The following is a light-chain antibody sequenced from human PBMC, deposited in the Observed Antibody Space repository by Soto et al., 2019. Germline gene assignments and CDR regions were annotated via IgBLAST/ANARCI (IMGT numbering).Light chain of an antibody. CDR3: QQYSSFSRT. CDR1: QGISSY. J-gene: IGKJ1*01. CDR2: DAS. Sequence: DIQLTQSPSFLSASVGDRVTITCRASQGISSYLAWYQQKPGKAPELLIYDASTLESGVPSRFSGSGSGTEFSLTISSLQPDDLATFYCQQYSSFSRTFGQGTKVDI. V-gene: IGKV1-9*01.